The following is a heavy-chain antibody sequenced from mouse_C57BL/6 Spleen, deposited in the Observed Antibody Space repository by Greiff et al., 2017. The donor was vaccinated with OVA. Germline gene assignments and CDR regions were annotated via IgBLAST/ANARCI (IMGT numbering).Heavy chain of an antibody. Sequence: VQLKESGAELVRPGASVTLSCKASGYTFTDYEMHWVKQTPVHGLEWIGAIDPETGGTAYNQKFKGKAILTADKSSSTAYMELRSLTSEDSAVYYCTRKNYYGSRAMDYWGQGTSVTVSS. CDR1: GYTFTDYE. V-gene: IGHV1-15*01. CDR2: IDPETGGT. D-gene: IGHD1-1*01. J-gene: IGHJ4*01. CDR3: TRKNYYGSRAMDY.